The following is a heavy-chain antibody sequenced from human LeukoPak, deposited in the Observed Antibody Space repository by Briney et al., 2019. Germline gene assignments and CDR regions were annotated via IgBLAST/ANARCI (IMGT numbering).Heavy chain of an antibody. Sequence: GGSLRLSCAASGFTFSSYGMHWVRQAPGKGLEWVAFIRYDGSNKYYADSVKGRFTISRDNSKNTLYLQMNSLRAEDTAVYYCARDANRLRLGELWQSYYYYYMDVWGKGTTVTVSS. J-gene: IGHJ6*03. V-gene: IGHV3-30*02. D-gene: IGHD3-16*01. CDR3: ARDANRLRLGELWQSYYYYYMDV. CDR1: GFTFSSYG. CDR2: IRYDGSNK.